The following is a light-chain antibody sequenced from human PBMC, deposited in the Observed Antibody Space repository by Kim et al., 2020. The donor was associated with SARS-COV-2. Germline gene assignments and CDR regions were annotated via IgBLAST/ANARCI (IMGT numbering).Light chain of an antibody. CDR2: EVS. J-gene: IGLJ3*02. CDR3: CSYAGSSTWV. CDR1: SSDVGSYNL. Sequence: QSALTQPASVSGSPGQSITISCTGTSSDVGSYNLVSWYQQHPGKAPKLMIYEVSKRPSGVSNRFSGSKSGNTASLTIYGLQAEDEADYYCCSYAGSSTWVFGRGPQLTVL. V-gene: IGLV2-23*02.